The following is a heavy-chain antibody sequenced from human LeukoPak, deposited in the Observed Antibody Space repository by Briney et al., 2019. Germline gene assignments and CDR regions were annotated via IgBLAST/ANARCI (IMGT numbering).Heavy chain of an antibody. D-gene: IGHD6-19*01. CDR1: GFTFSSYS. CDR3: VREGGSGWYSGWFDP. J-gene: IGHJ5*02. CDR2: ISSSSSYI. V-gene: IGHV3-21*01. Sequence: GGSLRLSCAASGFTFSSYSMNWVRQAPGKGLEWVSSISSSSSYIYYADPVKGRFTISRDNAKNSLYLQMNSLRAEDTAVYYCVREGGSGWYSGWFDPWGQGTLVTVSS.